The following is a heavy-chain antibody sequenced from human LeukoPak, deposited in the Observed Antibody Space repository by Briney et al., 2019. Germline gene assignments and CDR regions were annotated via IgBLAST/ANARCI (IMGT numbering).Heavy chain of an antibody. J-gene: IGHJ5*02. CDR2: ISGSGGST. CDR1: GFTFSSYA. CDR3: AKDHSSGWPENWFDP. V-gene: IGHV3-23*01. D-gene: IGHD6-19*01. Sequence: GASLRLSCAASGFTFSSYAMSWVRQAPGKGLEWVSAISGSGGSTYYADSVKGRFTISRDNSKNTLYLQMNSLGAEDTAVYYCAKDHSSGWPENWFDPWGQGTLVTVSS.